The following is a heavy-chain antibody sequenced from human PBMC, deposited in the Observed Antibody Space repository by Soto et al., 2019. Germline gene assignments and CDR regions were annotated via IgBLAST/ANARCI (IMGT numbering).Heavy chain of an antibody. CDR1: GFTLSSYS. Sequence: PGWSLRLSCAASGFTLSSYSMNWVRQAPGKGLEWVSYISSSSSTIYYADSVKGRFTISRDNAKNSLYLQMNSLRAEDTAVYYCARGEYCSGGSCRNWFDPWGQGTLVTVSS. CDR2: ISSSSSTI. CDR3: ARGEYCSGGSCRNWFDP. V-gene: IGHV3-48*01. D-gene: IGHD2-15*01. J-gene: IGHJ5*02.